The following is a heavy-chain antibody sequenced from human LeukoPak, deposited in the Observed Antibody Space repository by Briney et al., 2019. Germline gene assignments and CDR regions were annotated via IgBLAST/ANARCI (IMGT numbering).Heavy chain of an antibody. CDR1: GGSISSGDYY. V-gene: IGHV4-30-4*01. D-gene: IGHD3-10*01. Sequence: SETLSLTCTVSGGSISSGDYYWSWIRQPPGKGLEWIGYIYYSGSTYYNPSLKSRVTISVDTSKNQFSLKLSSVTAADTAVYYCARGQGSGSYYHFDYWGQGTLVTVSS. CDR3: ARGQGSGSYYHFDY. J-gene: IGHJ4*02. CDR2: IYYSGST.